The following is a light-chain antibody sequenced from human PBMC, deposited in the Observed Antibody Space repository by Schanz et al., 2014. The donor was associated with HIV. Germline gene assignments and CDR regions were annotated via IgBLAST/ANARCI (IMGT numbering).Light chain of an antibody. CDR3: HSSDGGRPGV. Sequence: NFMLTQPQSVSESPGKTITISCIGSNGNIGANYVQWYQQRPGSAPTVVILGNDQRPSGVPDRFSGSIDTSSNSASLTISGLETEDEADYFCHSSDGGRPGVFGGGTKLTVL. J-gene: IGLJ3*02. CDR2: GND. CDR1: NGNIGANY. V-gene: IGLV6-57*02.